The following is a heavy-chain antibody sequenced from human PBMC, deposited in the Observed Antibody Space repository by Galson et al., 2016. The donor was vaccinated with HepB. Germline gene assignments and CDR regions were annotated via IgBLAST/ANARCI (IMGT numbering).Heavy chain of an antibody. J-gene: IGHJ6*03. CDR1: GFTFRNYG. CDR2: ISRSGDSR. CDR3: VQGSTAPAV. D-gene: IGHD2-2*01. Sequence: SLRLSCAASGFTFRNYGMTWVRQAPGKGLEVVSSISRSGDSRDYADSGRGRFTISRDNSRDTLSLQMNSLTAHDTAIYYCVQGSTAPAVWGKGTTVTVSS. V-gene: IGHV3-23*01.